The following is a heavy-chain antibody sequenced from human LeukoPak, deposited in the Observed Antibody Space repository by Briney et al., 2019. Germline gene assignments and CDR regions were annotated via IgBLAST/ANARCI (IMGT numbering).Heavy chain of an antibody. Sequence: GGPLRLPVAPSGFPFSTFLMHWARKPPGKGLEYVSAINSSGGNTYYANSVKGRFTISRDNSKNTLYLQMGSLRAEDMAVYYCVRNWEYDYWGQGTLVTVSS. J-gene: IGHJ4*02. V-gene: IGHV3-64*01. CDR1: GFPFSTFL. CDR3: VRNWEYDY. CDR2: INSSGGNT. D-gene: IGHD7-27*01.